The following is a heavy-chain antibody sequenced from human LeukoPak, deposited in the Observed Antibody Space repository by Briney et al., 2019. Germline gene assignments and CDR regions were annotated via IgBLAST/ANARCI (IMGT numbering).Heavy chain of an antibody. CDR1: GYTLTGYY. V-gene: IGHV1-2*02. J-gene: IGHJ5*02. Sequence: GASVKVSCKASGYTLTGYYMHWVRQAPGQGLEWMGWINPNSGGTNYAQKFQGRVTMTRDTSISTAYMELSRLRSDDTAVYYCARAPLGYCTNGVCYNHWFDPWGQGTLVTVSS. D-gene: IGHD2-8*01. CDR3: ARAPLGYCTNGVCYNHWFDP. CDR2: INPNSGGT.